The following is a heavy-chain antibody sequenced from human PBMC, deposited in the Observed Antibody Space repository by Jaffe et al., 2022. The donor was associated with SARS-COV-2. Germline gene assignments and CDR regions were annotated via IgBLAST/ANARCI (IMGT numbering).Heavy chain of an antibody. CDR1: GFTFSSYS. CDR2: ISSSSSYI. D-gene: IGHD6-19*01. Sequence: EVQLVESGGGLVKPGGSLRLSCAASGFTFSSYSMNWVRQAPGKGLEWVSSISSSSSYIYYADSVKGRFTISRDNAKNSLYLQMNSLRAEDTAVYYCARDLPGSSGPVPRSYGMDVWGQGTTVTVSS. CDR3: ARDLPGSSGPVPRSYGMDV. V-gene: IGHV3-21*01. J-gene: IGHJ6*02.